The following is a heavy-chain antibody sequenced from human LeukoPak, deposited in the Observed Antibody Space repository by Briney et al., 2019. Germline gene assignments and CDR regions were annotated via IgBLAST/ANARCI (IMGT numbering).Heavy chain of an antibody. CDR1: GGTFSSYA. V-gene: IGHV1-69*01. CDR3: ARDRGILTGYYSLGWFDP. CDR2: IIPIFGTA. D-gene: IGHD3-9*01. J-gene: IGHJ5*02. Sequence: SVKVSCKASGGTFSSYAISWVRQAPGQGLEWMGGIIPIFGTANYARKFQGRVTITADESTSTAYMELSSLRSEDTAVYYCARDRGILTGYYSLGWFDPWGQGTLVTVSS.